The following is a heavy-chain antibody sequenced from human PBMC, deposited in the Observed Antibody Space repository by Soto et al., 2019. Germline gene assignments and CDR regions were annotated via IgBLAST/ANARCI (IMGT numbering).Heavy chain of an antibody. CDR1: GGTFSSYT. D-gene: IGHD3-10*01. CDR3: AREQWCGEDDS. Sequence: QVQLVQSGAEVKKPGSSVKVSCKASGGTFSSYTISWVRQAPGQGLEWMGRIIPILGIANYAQKFQGRVTITAEKSTSTSYRALGSLRSEDTAVYFCAREQWCGEDDSWGQGTLVTVSS. J-gene: IGHJ4*02. CDR2: IIPILGIA. V-gene: IGHV1-69*08.